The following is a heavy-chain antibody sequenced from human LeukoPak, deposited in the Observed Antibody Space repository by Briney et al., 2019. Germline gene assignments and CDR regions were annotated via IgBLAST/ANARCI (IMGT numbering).Heavy chain of an antibody. CDR1: GFTFSSYS. V-gene: IGHV3-48*01. CDR2: ISSSSSTI. J-gene: IGHJ5*02. CDR3: AREDYGDYGRVWLDP. Sequence: PGGSLRLSCAASGFTFSSYSMNWVRQAPGKGLEWASYISSSSSTIYYADSVKGRFTISRDNAKNSLYLQMNSLRAEDTAVYYCAREDYGDYGRVWLDPWGQGTLVTVSS. D-gene: IGHD4-17*01.